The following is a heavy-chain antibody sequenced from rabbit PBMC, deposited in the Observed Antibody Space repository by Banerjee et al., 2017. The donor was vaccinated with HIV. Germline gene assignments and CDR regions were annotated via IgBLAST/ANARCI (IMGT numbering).Heavy chain of an antibody. CDR3: AREDVDVGYGDANL. J-gene: IGHJ4*01. CDR2: IYTSSGST. CDR1: CLSFSSSYY. D-gene: IGHD6-1*01. V-gene: IGHV1S45*01. Sequence: QEQLAESGGGLVQPEGPLTLTCTSSCLSFSSSYYISWVRQAPGKGLEWIASIYTSSGSTYYASWAKGRFTISKTSSTTVTLQMTSLTAADTATYFCAREDVDVGYGDANLWGQGTLVTVS.